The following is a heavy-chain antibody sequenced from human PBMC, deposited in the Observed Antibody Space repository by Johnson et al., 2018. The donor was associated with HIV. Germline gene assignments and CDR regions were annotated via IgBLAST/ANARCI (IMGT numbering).Heavy chain of an antibody. CDR1: GFTFSSYW. V-gene: IGHV3-74*02. CDR3: ARGGPFHAFDI. Sequence: EVQLVESGGGLVQPGGSLRLSCAASGFTFSSYWMHWVRQAPGKGLVWVSRVNNDGGDTIYADSVKGRFTISRDNAKNTLFLQMNSLRAEDTAMYFCARGGPFHAFDIWGHGTTVTVSS. J-gene: IGHJ3*02. CDR2: VNNDGGDT. D-gene: IGHD2-21*01.